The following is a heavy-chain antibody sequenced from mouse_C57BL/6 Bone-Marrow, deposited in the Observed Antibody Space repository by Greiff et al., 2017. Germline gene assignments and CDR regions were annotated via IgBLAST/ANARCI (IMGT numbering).Heavy chain of an antibody. V-gene: IGHV1-62-2*01. CDR2: FYPGSGSI. J-gene: IGHJ2*01. D-gene: IGHD2-4*01. Sequence: QVQLQQSGAELVKPGASVKLSCKASGYIFTEYTIHWVKQRSGQGLEWIGWFYPGSGSIKYNERFKDKATLTADKSSNTVYMELSRLTSEDSAVYFCARHEMYYDYEGYFDYWGQGTTLTVSS. CDR3: ARHEMYYDYEGYFDY. CDR1: GYIFTEYT.